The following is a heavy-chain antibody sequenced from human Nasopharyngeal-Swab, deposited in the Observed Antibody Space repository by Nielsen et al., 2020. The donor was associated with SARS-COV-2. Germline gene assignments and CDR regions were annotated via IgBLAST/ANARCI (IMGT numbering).Heavy chain of an antibody. CDR2: INHSGST. J-gene: IGHJ4*02. Sequence: SDTLSLTCAVYGGSFSGYYWSWIRQPPGKGLEWIGEINHSGSTNYNPSLKSRVTISVDTSKNQFSLKLSSVTAADTAVYYCARLGGYSSSWYQTDFDYWGQGTLVTVSS. D-gene: IGHD6-13*01. V-gene: IGHV4-34*01. CDR1: GGSFSGYY. CDR3: ARLGGYSSSWYQTDFDY.